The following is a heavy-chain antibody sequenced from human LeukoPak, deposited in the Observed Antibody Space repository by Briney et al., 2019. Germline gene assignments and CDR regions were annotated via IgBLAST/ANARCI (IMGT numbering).Heavy chain of an antibody. Sequence: GGSLRLSCAASGFTFSSYWMSWVRQAPGKGLESVANIKQDGSEKYYVDSVKGRFTISRDNAKNSLYLQMNSLRAEDTAVYYCASELGVLWFGEGHRGAFDIWGQGTMVTVSS. CDR3: ASELGVLWFGEGHRGAFDI. V-gene: IGHV3-7*01. CDR1: GFTFSSYW. D-gene: IGHD3-10*01. CDR2: IKQDGSEK. J-gene: IGHJ3*02.